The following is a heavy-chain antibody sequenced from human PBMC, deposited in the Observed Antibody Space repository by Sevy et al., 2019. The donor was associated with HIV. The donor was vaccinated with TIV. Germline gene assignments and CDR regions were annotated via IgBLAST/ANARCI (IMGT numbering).Heavy chain of an antibody. D-gene: IGHD2-2*01. Sequence: GGSLRLSCAASGFTFSSYAMSWVRQAPGKGLEWVSAISGSGGSTYYADSMKGRFTISRDNSKNTLYLQMNSLRAEDTAVYYCAKDRPTPIVVVPAAMGGSGNWFDPWGQGTLVTVSS. CDR2: ISGSGGST. J-gene: IGHJ5*02. V-gene: IGHV3-23*01. CDR3: AKDRPTPIVVVPAAMGGSGNWFDP. CDR1: GFTFSSYA.